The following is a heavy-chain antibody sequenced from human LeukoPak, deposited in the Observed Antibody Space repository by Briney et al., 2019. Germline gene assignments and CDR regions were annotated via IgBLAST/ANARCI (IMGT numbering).Heavy chain of an antibody. CDR3: ARAIAYDFWSGYFDGAFDI. D-gene: IGHD3-3*01. Sequence: GGSLRLSCAASGFTFSSYGMHWVRQAPGKGLEWVAVIWYDGSNKYYADSVKGRFTISGDNSKNTLYLQMNSLRAEDTAVYYCARAIAYDFWSGYFDGAFDIWGQGTMVTVSS. V-gene: IGHV3-33*01. J-gene: IGHJ3*02. CDR2: IWYDGSNK. CDR1: GFTFSSYG.